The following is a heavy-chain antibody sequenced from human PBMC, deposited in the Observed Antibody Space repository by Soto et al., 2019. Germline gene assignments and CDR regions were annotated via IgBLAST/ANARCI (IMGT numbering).Heavy chain of an antibody. CDR2: ISDSGAT. CDR1: GFTFSTYA. CDR3: AKTDAFDT. Sequence: EVQLLESGGGLVQPGGSLRLSCAASGFTFSTYAMSWVRQAPGKGLEWVSAISDSGATYYADSVRDRFTISSDNSKNTLYLQMNSLRAGDTALDYCAKTDAFDTWGQGTLVTVSS. J-gene: IGHJ3*02. V-gene: IGHV3-23*01.